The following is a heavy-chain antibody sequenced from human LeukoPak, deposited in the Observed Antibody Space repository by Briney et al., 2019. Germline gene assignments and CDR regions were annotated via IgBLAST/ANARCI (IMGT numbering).Heavy chain of an antibody. J-gene: IGHJ6*02. CDR1: GGTFSSYD. V-gene: IGHV1-69*04. D-gene: IGHD6-19*01. CDR3: ARGIAVAEGMDV. CDR2: IIPIFGIA. Sequence: SVKVCCKASGGTFSSYDISWVRQAPGQGLEWMGRIIPIFGIANYAQKFQGRVTITADKSTSTAYMELSSLRSEDTAVYYCARGIAVAEGMDVWGQGTTVTVSS.